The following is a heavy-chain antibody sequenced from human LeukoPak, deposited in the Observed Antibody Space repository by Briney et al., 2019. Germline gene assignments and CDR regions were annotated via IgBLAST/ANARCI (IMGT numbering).Heavy chain of an antibody. V-gene: IGHV4-59*01. J-gene: IGHJ4*02. D-gene: IGHD3-22*01. CDR2: IHYRGST. Sequence: PSETLSLTCTVSGGSISSNYWSWIRQPPGKGLEWIGYIHYRGSTNYNPSLKSRDTISVDTSKNQFSLRLSSVTAADTAVYYCAREVGGWLNAWGQGTLVTVSS. CDR1: GGSISSNY. CDR3: AREVGGWLNA.